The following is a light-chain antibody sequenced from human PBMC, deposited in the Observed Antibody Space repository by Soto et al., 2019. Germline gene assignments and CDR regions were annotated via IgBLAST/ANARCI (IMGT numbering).Light chain of an antibody. CDR1: HSVSSY. Sequence: PGETASHSCRASHSVSSYLACSQQKPGQAPRLLIYDAPKRATGIPARFSGSGCGTDFTRTISSLEPEEFAGYYCQQRSNWPRSITFGQGTQLDIK. J-gene: IGKJ5*01. V-gene: IGKV3-11*01. CDR2: DAP. CDR3: QQRSNWPRSIT.